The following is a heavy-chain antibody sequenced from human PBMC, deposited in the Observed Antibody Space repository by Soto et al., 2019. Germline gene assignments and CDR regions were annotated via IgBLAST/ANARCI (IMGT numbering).Heavy chain of an antibody. D-gene: IGHD5-12*01. CDR1: GFSFRSYG. CDR2: LSNGGSKK. Sequence: PGGSLRLSCAVSGFSFRSYGMHCVRQAPGKGLEWVALLSNGGSKKYYADSLKGRFTISRDNSKNTLYLQMNSLRDEDTAVYHCAGGYHFVDYWGQGTRVTVSS. J-gene: IGHJ4*02. V-gene: IGHV3-30*03. CDR3: AGGYHFVDY.